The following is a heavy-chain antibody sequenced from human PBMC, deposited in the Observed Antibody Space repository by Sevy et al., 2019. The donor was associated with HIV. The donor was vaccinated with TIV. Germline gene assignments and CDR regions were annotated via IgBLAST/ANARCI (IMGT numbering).Heavy chain of an antibody. Sequence: ASVKVSCKASGRTFRNNAISWVRQAPGQGLQWMGGIIPMFCTANYVQKFQGRVTITADESTNTAYMELSSLRSEDTAVYYCARSISWYASFDYWGQGTLVTVSS. J-gene: IGHJ4*02. D-gene: IGHD6-13*01. CDR2: IIPMFCTA. V-gene: IGHV1-69*13. CDR1: GRTFRNNA. CDR3: ARSISWYASFDY.